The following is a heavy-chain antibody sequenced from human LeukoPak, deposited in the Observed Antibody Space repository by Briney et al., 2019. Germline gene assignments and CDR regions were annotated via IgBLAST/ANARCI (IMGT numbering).Heavy chain of an antibody. CDR2: IRYDGSNK. Sequence: PGGSLRLSCAASGFTFSSYGMHWVRQAPGKGLEWVAFIRYDGSNKYYADSVKGRFTISRDNSKNTLYLQMNSLRAEDTAVYYCAKDPKVFRDYYYMDVWGKGTTVTVSS. CDR1: GFTFSSYG. D-gene: IGHD2-21*01. V-gene: IGHV3-30*02. CDR3: AKDPKVFRDYYYMDV. J-gene: IGHJ6*03.